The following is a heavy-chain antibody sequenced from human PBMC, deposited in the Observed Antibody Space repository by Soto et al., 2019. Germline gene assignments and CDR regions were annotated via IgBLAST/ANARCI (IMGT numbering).Heavy chain of an antibody. CDR3: ARVRSGYHPTLDY. D-gene: IGHD3-22*01. J-gene: IGHJ4*02. CDR2: IWYDGSNR. V-gene: IGHV3-33*01. Sequence: QVQLVESGGGVVQPGRSLRLSCAASGFTFSSYGMHWVRQAPGKGLEWVAVIWYDGSNRYYADSVRGRFTISRDNSKNTLYLQMNSLRAEDTAVFYCARVRSGYHPTLDYWGQGTLVTVSS. CDR1: GFTFSSYG.